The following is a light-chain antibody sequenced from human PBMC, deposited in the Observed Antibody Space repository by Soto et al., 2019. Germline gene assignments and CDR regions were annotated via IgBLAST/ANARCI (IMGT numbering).Light chain of an antibody. CDR1: QDISKY. Sequence: DIQMNQSPSSLSASLGDRVTITCQASQDISKYLHWYQQRPGKAPILVIYDASNLEAGAPSRFSGGGSGTSFTLTISSLQPEDIGTYFCQQYNNLPYTFGQGTKLEIK. CDR3: QQYNNLPYT. CDR2: DAS. V-gene: IGKV1-33*01. J-gene: IGKJ2*01.